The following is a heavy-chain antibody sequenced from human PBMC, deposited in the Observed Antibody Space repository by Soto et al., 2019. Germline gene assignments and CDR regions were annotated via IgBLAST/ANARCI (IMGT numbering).Heavy chain of an antibody. CDR1: GFSIRDYW. J-gene: IGHJ6*02. CDR3: ARDWSYAMEX. Sequence: GGSLRLSCEASGFSIRDYWMHWVRQATGEGLVWVSCINGDASSTTYAASVKVRLTISRDDAKNTVYLQMTSLRAEDTAVYFCARDWSYAMEXWGQWTSVTVSX. CDR2: INGDASST. V-gene: IGHV3-74*01.